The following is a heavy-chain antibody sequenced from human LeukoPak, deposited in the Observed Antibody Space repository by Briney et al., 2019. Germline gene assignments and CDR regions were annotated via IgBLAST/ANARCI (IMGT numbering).Heavy chain of an antibody. D-gene: IGHD3-22*01. V-gene: IGHV3-30-3*01. CDR2: ISYDGSNK. J-gene: IGHJ4*02. Sequence: GGSLRLSCAASGITFSSYAMHWGRQAPGKGLEWVAVISYDGSNKYYADSVKCRFTISRDNSKNTLYLQMNSLGAEDTAVCYCARDLADSSGYYTPLYYWGQGTLVTVSS. CDR3: ARDLADSSGYYTPLYY. CDR1: GITFSSYA.